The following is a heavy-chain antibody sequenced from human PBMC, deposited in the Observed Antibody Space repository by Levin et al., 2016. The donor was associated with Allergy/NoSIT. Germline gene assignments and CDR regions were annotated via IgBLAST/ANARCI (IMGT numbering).Heavy chain of an antibody. CDR3: ARVPSQQPDY. J-gene: IGHJ4*02. CDR1: GYTLTGYY. D-gene: IGHD6-13*01. V-gene: IGHV1-2*02. CDR2: MNPNGGSA. Sequence: ASVKVSCKASGYTLTGYYMHWVRQAPGQGLEWLGWMNPNGGSAHYAQGFQGRVTMTTDTSITTGYMELSRLRSDDTAVYFCARVPSQQPDYWGQGSLVTVSS.